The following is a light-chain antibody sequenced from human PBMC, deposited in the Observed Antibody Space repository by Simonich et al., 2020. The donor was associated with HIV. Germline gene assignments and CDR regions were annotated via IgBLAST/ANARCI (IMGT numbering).Light chain of an antibody. CDR1: QSVSSN. J-gene: IGKJ4*01. Sequence: EIVMTQSPATLSVSPGERATLSCRASQSVSSNLAWSQQNPGQSPRLLISGASTRATGIPARFSGSGSGSEFTLTISSLQSEDFAVYYSQQYNNWPPLTFGGGTKVEMK. CDR2: GAS. CDR3: QQYNNWPPLT. V-gene: IGKV3-15*01.